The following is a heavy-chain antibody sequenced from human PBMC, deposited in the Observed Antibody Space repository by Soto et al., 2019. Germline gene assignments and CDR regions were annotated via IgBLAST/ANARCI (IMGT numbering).Heavy chain of an antibody. CDR3: TLRQDTSRGPIY. CDR2: RN. D-gene: IGHD6-13*01. CDR1: GFSLTTRGMA. J-gene: IGHJ4*02. V-gene: IGHV2-5*01. Sequence: SGPTLANPTQTLTLTCTVSGFSLTTRGMALGWIRQPPGKAPEWLALRNQYSPALQSRLTFTKDTSKNQVVLTTTNMDPVDKATSYCTLRQDTSRGPIYWGQGILVTVSS.